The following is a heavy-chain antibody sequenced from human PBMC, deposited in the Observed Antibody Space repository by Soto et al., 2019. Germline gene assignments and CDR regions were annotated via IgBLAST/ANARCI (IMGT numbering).Heavy chain of an antibody. V-gene: IGHV1-8*01. CDR1: GYTFSSYE. J-gene: IGHJ5*02. CDR2: MNPDSGKT. CDR3: ARGIKYGAYSRWFDP. D-gene: IGHD4-17*01. Sequence: QVQLLQSGAEVKKPGASVKVSCKASGYTFSSYEINWVRQATGQGLEYLGWMNPDSGKTAYVQKCQGRVTMTWDTSITTAYMELSSLRSDDSAVYFCARGIKYGAYSRWFDPWGQGTLVTVSS.